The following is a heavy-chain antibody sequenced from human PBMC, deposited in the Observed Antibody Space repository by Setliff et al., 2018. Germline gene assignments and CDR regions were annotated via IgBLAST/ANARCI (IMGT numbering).Heavy chain of an antibody. CDR1: GFTFTNYW. CDR2: IWDDGGNK. J-gene: IGHJ1*01. Sequence: GGSLRLSCAASGFTFTNYWINWVRQAPGKGLEWVAVIWDDGGNKYHADSVKGRFTISRDSAKSSLYLQMSSLRAEDTAVYYCARTCSGSGCYAGLESWGQGTPVTVSS. D-gene: IGHD2-15*01. CDR3: ARTCSGSGCYAGLES. V-gene: IGHV3-33*08.